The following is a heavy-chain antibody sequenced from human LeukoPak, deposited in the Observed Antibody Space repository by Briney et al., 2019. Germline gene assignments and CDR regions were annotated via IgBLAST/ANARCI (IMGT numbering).Heavy chain of an antibody. CDR2: IYYSGST. D-gene: IGHD3-22*01. J-gene: IGHJ4*02. CDR3: ARHMGDYHDSSGYEPFFGY. V-gene: IGHV4-59*08. Sequence: PSETLSLTCTVSGGSISSYYWSWIRQPPGKGLEWIGYIYYSGSTNYNPSLKSRVTISVDTSKNQFSLKLSSVTAADTAVYYCARHMGDYHDSSGYEPFFGYWGQGTLVTVSS. CDR1: GGSISSYY.